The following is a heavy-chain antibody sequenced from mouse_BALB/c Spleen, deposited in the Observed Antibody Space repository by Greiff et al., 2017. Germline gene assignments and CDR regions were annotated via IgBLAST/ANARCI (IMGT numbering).Heavy chain of an antibody. Sequence: EVMLVESGGDLVKPGGSLKLSCAASGFTFSSYGMSWVRQTPDKRLEWVATISSGGSYTYYPDSVKGRFTISRDNAKNTLYLQMSSLKSEDTAMYYCARRRDGYDVKYAMDYWGQGTSVTVSS. CDR1: GFTFSSYG. CDR3: ARRRDGYDVKYAMDY. J-gene: IGHJ4*01. CDR2: ISSGGSYT. V-gene: IGHV5-6*02. D-gene: IGHD2-2*01.